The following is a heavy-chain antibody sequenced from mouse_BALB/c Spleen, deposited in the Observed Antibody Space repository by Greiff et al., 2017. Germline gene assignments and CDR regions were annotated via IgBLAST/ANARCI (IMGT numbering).Heavy chain of an antibody. V-gene: IGHV2-9*02. CDR1: GFSLTSYG. D-gene: IGHD4-1*02. CDR3: ARDPQLDYYFDY. CDR2: IWAGGST. J-gene: IGHJ2*01. Sequence: VKLQQSGPGLVAPSQSLSITCTVSGFSLTSYGVHWVRQPPGKGLEWLGVIWAGGSTNYNSALMSRLSISKDNSKSQVFLKMNSLQTDDTAMYYCARDPQLDYYFDYWGQGTTLTVSS.